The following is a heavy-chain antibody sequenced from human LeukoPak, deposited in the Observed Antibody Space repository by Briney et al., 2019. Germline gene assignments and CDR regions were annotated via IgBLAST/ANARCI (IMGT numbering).Heavy chain of an antibody. CDR3: TTDRGEQSPSEYVWGSYRYLNFDY. CDR1: GFTFSNAW. D-gene: IGHD3-16*02. CDR2: IKSKTDGGTT. J-gene: IGHJ4*02. V-gene: IGHV3-15*01. Sequence: GSLRLSCAASGFTFSNAWMSWVRQAPGKGLEWVGRIKSKTDGGTTDYAAPVKGRFTISRDDSKSTLYLQMNSLKTEDAAVYYCTTDRGEQSPSEYVWGSYRYLNFDYWGQGTLVTVSS.